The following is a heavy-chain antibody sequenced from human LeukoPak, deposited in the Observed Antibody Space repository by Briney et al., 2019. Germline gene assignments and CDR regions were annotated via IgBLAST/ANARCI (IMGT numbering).Heavy chain of an antibody. J-gene: IGHJ4*02. CDR1: GGSFSGYY. V-gene: IGHV4-34*01. CDR2: INHSGST. Sequence: PSETLSLTCAVYGGSFSGYYWSWIRQPPGKGLEWIGEINHSGSTNYNPSLKSQVTISVDTSKNQFSLKLSSVTAADTAVYYCARHELWFGEYYFDYWGQGTLVTVSS. D-gene: IGHD3-10*01. CDR3: ARHELWFGEYYFDY.